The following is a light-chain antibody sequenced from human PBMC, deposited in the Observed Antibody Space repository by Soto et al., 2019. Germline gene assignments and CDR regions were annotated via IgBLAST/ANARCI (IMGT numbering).Light chain of an antibody. J-gene: IGKJ4*01. CDR1: QGIGND. CDR3: LQDHNYPLT. Sequence: AIQMAQSPSSLSASVGDRVTITCRASQGIGNDVGWYQQKPGKAPKLLLYAATTLQSGVPSRFSGTRSGTDFTLTISSLQPEDFATYYCLQDHNYPLTFSGGTKVEIK. CDR2: AAT. V-gene: IGKV1-6*02.